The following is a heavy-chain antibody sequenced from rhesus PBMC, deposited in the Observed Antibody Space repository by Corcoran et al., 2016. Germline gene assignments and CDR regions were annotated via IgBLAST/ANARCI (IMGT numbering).Heavy chain of an antibody. CDR3: ARVGSSWSEWDTVGTEWYFDL. J-gene: IGHJ2*01. D-gene: IGHD5-42*01. Sequence: QVQLQESGPGLVKPSETLSLTCAVSGYSISSGYYWGWIRQPPGKGLEWIGMIYGSGGIHYLNQSLKRRVTLSVDTSKNQFSLKLSSVTAADTAVYYCARVGSSWSEWDTVGTEWYFDLWGPGTPITISS. CDR1: GYSISSGYY. CDR2: IYGSGGIH. V-gene: IGHV4S14*01.